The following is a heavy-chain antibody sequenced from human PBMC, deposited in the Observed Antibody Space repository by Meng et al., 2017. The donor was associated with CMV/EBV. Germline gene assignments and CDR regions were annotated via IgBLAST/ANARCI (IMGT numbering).Heavy chain of an antibody. CDR1: GYTFMGFG. V-gene: IGHV1-18*01. CDR3: ARRYCSSDICYGYFDY. D-gene: IGHD2-2*01. J-gene: IGHJ4*02. Sequence: ASVTVSCKPSGYTFMGFGISWLRLAPGHGLEWMGWISTYNVDTNFAQKFQGRVTMPTDTSTSTVYMELRSLRSDDTAVYYCARRYCSSDICYGYFDYWGQGTLVTVSS. CDR2: ISTYNVDT.